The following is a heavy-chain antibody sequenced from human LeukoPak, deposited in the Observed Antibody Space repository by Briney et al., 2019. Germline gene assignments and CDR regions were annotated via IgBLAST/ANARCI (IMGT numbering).Heavy chain of an antibody. V-gene: IGHV3-9*01. CDR2: ISWNSGSI. D-gene: IGHD6-13*01. CDR3: AKDLHSSSWYYFDY. Sequence: PGRSLRLSCAASGFTFDDYARPWVRQAPGKGLEWVSGISWNSGSIGYADSVKGRFTISRDNAKNSLYLQMNSLRAGDTALYYCAKDLHSSSWYYFDYWGQGTLVTVSS. J-gene: IGHJ4*02. CDR1: GFTFDDYA.